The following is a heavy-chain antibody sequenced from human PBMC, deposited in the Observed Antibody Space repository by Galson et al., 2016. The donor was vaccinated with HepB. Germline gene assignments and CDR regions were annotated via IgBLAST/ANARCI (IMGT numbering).Heavy chain of an antibody. Sequence: SLRLSCAASGFIFSDHWMSWVRQAPGKGLEWVANIKPDGNDKYYVDSVKGRFSISRDNAKNSLFLQMDSLRAEDTAVYYCARDVGYGWGQGTLVTVSS. J-gene: IGHJ4*02. V-gene: IGHV3-7*04. CDR1: GFIFSDHW. CDR2: IKPDGNDK. D-gene: IGHD5-18*01. CDR3: ARDVGYG.